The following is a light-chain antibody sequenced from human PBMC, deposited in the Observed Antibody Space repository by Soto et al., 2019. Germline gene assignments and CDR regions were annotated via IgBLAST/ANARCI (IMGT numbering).Light chain of an antibody. V-gene: IGKV1-5*01. CDR1: QRISSK. Sequence: DIQMPQSPATLSASVGDRATFTCRASQRISSKSAWHQQKPGKAPKLLIYGASSMESGVPSRFSGSGSGTEFTLTITSLQPEDFATYYCQQYDDWPLTFGRGTKVDTK. CDR2: GAS. J-gene: IGKJ4*01. CDR3: QQYDDWPLT.